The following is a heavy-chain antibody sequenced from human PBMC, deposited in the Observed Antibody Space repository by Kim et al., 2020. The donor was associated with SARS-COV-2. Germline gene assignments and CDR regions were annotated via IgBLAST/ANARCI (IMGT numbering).Heavy chain of an antibody. CDR1: GFTFDDYA. D-gene: IGHD6-13*01. J-gene: IGHJ6*02. Sequence: GGSLRLSCAASGFTFDDYAMHWVRQAPGKGLEWVSGISWNSGSIGYADSVKGRFTISRDNAKKSLYLQMNSLRAEDTALYYCAKDKSSSSSRSYGMDVWGQGTTVTVSS. V-gene: IGHV3-9*01. CDR2: ISWNSGSI. CDR3: AKDKSSSSSRSYGMDV.